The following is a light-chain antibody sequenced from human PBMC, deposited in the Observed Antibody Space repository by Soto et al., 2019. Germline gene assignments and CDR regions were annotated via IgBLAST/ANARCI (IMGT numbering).Light chain of an antibody. J-gene: IGKJ4*01. CDR2: GAS. V-gene: IGKV3-20*01. CDR1: QTVNNNY. Sequence: ELVLTQSPGTLSLSPGERATLSCRASQTVNNNYLAWYQQIPGQAPRLPISGASGRATGTPDRFSGSASGTDFTLTISRLEPEDFAVYYCQQYGSSPLTFGGGTKVDIK. CDR3: QQYGSSPLT.